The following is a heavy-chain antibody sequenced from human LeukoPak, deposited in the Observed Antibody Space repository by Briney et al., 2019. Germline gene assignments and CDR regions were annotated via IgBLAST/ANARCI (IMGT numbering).Heavy chain of an antibody. CDR1: GGTFSSYA. J-gene: IGHJ4*02. Sequence: GSSVKVSCKASGGTFSSYAISWVRQAPGRGLEWMGGIIPIFGTANYAQKFQGRVTITADKSTSTAYMELSSLRSEDTAVYYCASDRRSTSDTFDYWGQGTLVTVSS. CDR2: IIPIFGTA. V-gene: IGHV1-69*06. CDR3: ASDRRSTSDTFDY. D-gene: IGHD2-2*01.